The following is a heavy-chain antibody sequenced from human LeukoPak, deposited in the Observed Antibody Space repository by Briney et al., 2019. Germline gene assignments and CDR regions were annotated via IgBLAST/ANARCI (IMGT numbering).Heavy chain of an antibody. J-gene: IGHJ4*02. D-gene: IGHD3-3*01. V-gene: IGHV3-7*01. CDR2: IKQDGSEK. Sequence: GRSLRLSCAASGFTFSSYGVNWVRQAPGKGLEWVANIKQDGSEKYYVDSVKGRFTISRDNAKNSLYLQMNSLRAEDTAVYYCASRANDFWSGYYFDYWGQGTLVTVSS. CDR1: GFTFSSYG. CDR3: ASRANDFWSGYYFDY.